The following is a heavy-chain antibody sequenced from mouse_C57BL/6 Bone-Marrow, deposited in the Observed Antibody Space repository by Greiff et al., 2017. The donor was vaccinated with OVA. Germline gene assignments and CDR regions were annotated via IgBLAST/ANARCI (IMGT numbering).Heavy chain of an antibody. V-gene: IGHV1-85*01. CDR2: IYPRDGST. CDR1: GYTFTSYD. J-gene: IGHJ4*01. D-gene: IGHD2-3*01. CDR3: ARSGIYDYYAMDY. Sequence: QVQLKQSGPELVKPGASVKLSCKASGYTFTSYDINWVKQRPGQGLEWIGWIYPRDGSTKYNEKFKGKATLTVDTSSSTAYMELHSLTSEDSAVYFCARSGIYDYYAMDYWGQGTSVTVSS.